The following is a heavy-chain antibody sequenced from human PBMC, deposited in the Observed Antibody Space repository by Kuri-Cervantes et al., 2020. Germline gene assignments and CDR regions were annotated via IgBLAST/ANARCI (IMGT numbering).Heavy chain of an antibody. V-gene: IGHV3-23*01. Sequence: GGSLRLSCAASGFTFSSFDMSWVRQAPGKGLEWVSGIRASGSNTYYAASVKGRFTISRDNSKNTLYLQMNSLRDEDTAVYYCARRGGFDWLLNYYYYGMDVWGQGTTVTVSS. D-gene: IGHD3-9*01. CDR1: GFTFSSFD. CDR3: ARRGGFDWLLNYYYYGMDV. CDR2: IRASGSNT. J-gene: IGHJ6*02.